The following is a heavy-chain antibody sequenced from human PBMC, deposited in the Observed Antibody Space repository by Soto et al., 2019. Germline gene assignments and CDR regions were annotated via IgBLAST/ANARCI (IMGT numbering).Heavy chain of an antibody. D-gene: IGHD1-26*01. CDR2: ISYVVTNK. V-gene: IGHV3-30-3*01. J-gene: IGHJ4*02. CDR1: GFSFSSDA. CDR3: ARGSGANFDY. Sequence: QVQLVESGGGVVQPGRSLRLSCEASGFSFSSDAMHWVRQAPGKGLEWVAVISYVVTNKFYADSVKGRFTISRDNSKNMLYLQMNSLRVEDTAVYYCARGSGANFDYWGQGTLVTVSS.